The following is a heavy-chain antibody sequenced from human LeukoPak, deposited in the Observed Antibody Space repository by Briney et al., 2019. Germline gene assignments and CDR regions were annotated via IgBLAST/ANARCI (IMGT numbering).Heavy chain of an antibody. CDR2: IIPILGTA. V-gene: IGHV1-69*04. J-gene: IGHJ4*02. Sequence: GASVKVSCKASGGIFSNYAISWVRQAPGQGLEWMGRIIPILGTAAYAQKFQGRVTLTADKSTSTADLELTSLRSEDTAVYCCARAQTYYYGSGILDYWGQGTLVTVSS. CDR3: ARAQTYYYGSGILDY. CDR1: GGIFSNYA. D-gene: IGHD3-10*01.